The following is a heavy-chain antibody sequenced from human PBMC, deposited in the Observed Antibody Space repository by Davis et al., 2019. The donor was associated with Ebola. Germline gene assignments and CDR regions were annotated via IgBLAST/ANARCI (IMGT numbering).Heavy chain of an antibody. CDR2: ISGRGGST. V-gene: IGHV3-23*01. Sequence: GGSLRLSCAASGFTFSSYAMTWVRQAPGQGLDWVSAISGRGGSTYYADSVKGRFTISRDNSKNTLYLQMNSLRAEDTAVYYCAKDSSAKDSSGYYPFDYWGQGTLVTVSS. CDR1: GFTFSSYA. CDR3: AKDSSAKDSSGYYPFDY. J-gene: IGHJ4*02. D-gene: IGHD3-22*01.